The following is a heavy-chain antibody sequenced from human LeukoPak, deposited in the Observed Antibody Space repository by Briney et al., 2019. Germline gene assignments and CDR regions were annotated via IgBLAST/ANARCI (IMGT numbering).Heavy chain of an antibody. J-gene: IGHJ4*02. CDR2: IYTSGST. CDR1: GGSISSGSYY. D-gene: IGHD3-3*01. V-gene: IGHV4-61*02. CDR3: ATRSGYSFDF. Sequence: PSETLSLTCTVSGGSISSGSYYWSWIRQPAGKGLEWIGRIYTSGSTNYNPSLKSRVTISVDTSKNQFSLKLSSVTAADTAVYYCATRSGYSFDFWGQGTLVTVAS.